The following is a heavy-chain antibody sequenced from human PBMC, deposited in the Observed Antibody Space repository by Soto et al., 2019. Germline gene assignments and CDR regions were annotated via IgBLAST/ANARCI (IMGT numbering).Heavy chain of an antibody. CDR2: FDPEDGET. J-gene: IGHJ3*02. CDR1: GYTFTSYG. CDR3: ATSGNSHDFWSCPKRSAFDI. Sequence: ASVKVSCKASGYTFTSYGISWVRQAPGKGLEWMGGFDPEDGETIYAQKFQGRVTMTEDTSTDTAYMELSSLRSEDTAVYYCATSGNSHDFWSCPKRSAFDIWGQGTMVTVSS. V-gene: IGHV1-24*01. D-gene: IGHD3-3*01.